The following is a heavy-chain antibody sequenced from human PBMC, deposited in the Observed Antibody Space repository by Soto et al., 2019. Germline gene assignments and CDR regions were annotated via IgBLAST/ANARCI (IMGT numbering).Heavy chain of an antibody. J-gene: IGHJ6*01. Sequence: QMQLVQSGPEVKKPGTSVKVSCKASGFDFGSFGIQWLRQSHGQGFEWIGWIVVGTGSTNYAPNFQGRVTITRNMSTYTAYMGLTILISDDTAVNFCSADRTDIAIGWPVWGQGTTVAVSS. CDR3: SADRTDIAIGWPV. V-gene: IGHV1-58*02. CDR2: IVVGTGST. CDR1: GFDFGSFG. D-gene: IGHD2-15*01.